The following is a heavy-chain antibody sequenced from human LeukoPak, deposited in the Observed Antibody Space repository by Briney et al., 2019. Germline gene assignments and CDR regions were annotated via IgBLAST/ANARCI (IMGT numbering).Heavy chain of an antibody. Sequence: GGSLRLSCVASGFSFSRHAMNWVRQAPGKAPEWVSSIFDSGAASYYADSVKGRFTISRDNSGNTFYLQMGNLRAEDSATYYCTKAVAGRRDAYDVWGLGTRVIVSS. CDR1: GFSFSRHA. CDR2: IFDSGAAS. CDR3: TKAVAGRRDAYDV. J-gene: IGHJ3*01. V-gene: IGHV3-23*05.